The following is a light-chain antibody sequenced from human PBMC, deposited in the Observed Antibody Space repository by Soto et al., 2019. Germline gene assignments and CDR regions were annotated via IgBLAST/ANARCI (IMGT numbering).Light chain of an antibody. J-gene: IGKJ2*01. CDR3: QQYGDSRYT. Sequence: ETVLTQSPGTLSLSPGDRVTLSCRASQSVSSKYLAWYQQIPGQAPRLLIYGASNRATGVPDRFSGSGSGTDFTLTISSLEPADFAVYYCQQYGDSRYTFGQGAKLEIK. V-gene: IGKV3-20*01. CDR1: QSVSSKY. CDR2: GAS.